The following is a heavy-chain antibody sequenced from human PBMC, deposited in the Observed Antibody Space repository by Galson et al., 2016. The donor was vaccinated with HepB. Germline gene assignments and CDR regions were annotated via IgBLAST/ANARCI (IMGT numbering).Heavy chain of an antibody. J-gene: IGHJ5*02. CDR1: GFSFSTYT. CDR2: ISSSSATI. Sequence: SLRLSCAASGFSFSTYTMNWVRQAPGKGLEWVASISSSSATIYYVDSVKGRFAVSRDNAKNSVYLQMNSLRVEDTAVYYCTRDGALPGGWVWIDPWGQGILVTVSS. V-gene: IGHV3-48*04. CDR3: TRDGALPGGWVWIDP. D-gene: IGHD6-19*01.